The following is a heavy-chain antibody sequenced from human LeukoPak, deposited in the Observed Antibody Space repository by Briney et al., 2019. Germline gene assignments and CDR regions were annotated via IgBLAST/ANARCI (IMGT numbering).Heavy chain of an antibody. V-gene: IGHV3-53*01. Sequence: GGALRLSCAASGFTVITNDMTWVRQAPGKGLEWVSVLYSDGNTKYADYVQGRFTISRDNSKNTLYLEMNSLSPDDTAVYYCARGVEPLAANTLAYWGQGTLVTVSS. CDR1: GFTVITND. J-gene: IGHJ4*02. D-gene: IGHD1-14*01. CDR2: LYSDGNT. CDR3: ARGVEPLAANTLAY.